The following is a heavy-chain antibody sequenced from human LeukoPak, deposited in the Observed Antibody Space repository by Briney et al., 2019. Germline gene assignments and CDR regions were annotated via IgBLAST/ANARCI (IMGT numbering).Heavy chain of an antibody. J-gene: IGHJ3*02. D-gene: IGHD2-15*01. V-gene: IGHV3-23*01. Sequence: GGSLRLSCAASGFTFSSYAMTWVRQAPGKGLEWVSSTSINSGGTYYADSVKGRFTISRDNSKNTLYLQMNSLRAEDTAVYYCAKDGRGGVPRAFDIWGQGTMVTVSS. CDR2: TSINSGGT. CDR3: AKDGRGGVPRAFDI. CDR1: GFTFSSYA.